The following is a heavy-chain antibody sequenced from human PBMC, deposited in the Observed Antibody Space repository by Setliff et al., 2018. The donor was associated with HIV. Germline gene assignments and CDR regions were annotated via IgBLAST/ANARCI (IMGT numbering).Heavy chain of an antibody. Sequence: SETLSLTCTVSGGSISSSSYYWGWIRQPPGKGLEWIGSIYYSGSTYYNPSLKSRVTISLDTSKNQFSLRLTSVAATDTAVYYCARDDRCSGDTCYYYWGQGALVTVSS. J-gene: IGHJ4*02. CDR3: ARDDRCSGDTCYYY. D-gene: IGHD2-15*01. CDR1: GGSISSSSYY. V-gene: IGHV4-39*07. CDR2: IYYSGST.